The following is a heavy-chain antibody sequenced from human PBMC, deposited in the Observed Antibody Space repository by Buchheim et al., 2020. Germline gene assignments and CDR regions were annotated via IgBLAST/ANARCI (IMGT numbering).Heavy chain of an antibody. Sequence: VQLVESGGTLVQPGGSLRLSCAASGFTFSNYEMNWVRQVPGKGLEWLSYISTSGSIIYYADSVKGRFTISRDNAKNSLYLQMNSLRAEDTALYYCARDKDSSAWSYFDYWGPGT. D-gene: IGHD6-19*01. CDR3: ARDKDSSAWSYFDY. CDR1: GFTFSNYE. V-gene: IGHV3-48*03. J-gene: IGHJ4*02. CDR2: ISTSGSII.